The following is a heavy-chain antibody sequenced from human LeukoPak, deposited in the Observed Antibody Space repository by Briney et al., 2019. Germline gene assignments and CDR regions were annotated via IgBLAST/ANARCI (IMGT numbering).Heavy chain of an antibody. CDR3: ARELYDSSGRPLYYFDY. CDR1: GFIFSNYW. J-gene: IGHJ4*02. D-gene: IGHD3-22*01. V-gene: IGHV3-74*01. CDR2: IKTDGSTT. Sequence: GGSLRLSCAGSGFIFSNYWMHWVRQAPGKGLVWVSRIKTDGSTTYYADSVKGRFTVSRDNSKNTLYLQMNSLRAEDTAVYYCARELYDSSGRPLYYFDYWGQGTLVTVSS.